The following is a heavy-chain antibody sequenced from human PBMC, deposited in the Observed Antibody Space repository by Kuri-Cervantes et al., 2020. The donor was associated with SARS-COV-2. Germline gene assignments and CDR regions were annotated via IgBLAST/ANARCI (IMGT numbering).Heavy chain of an antibody. D-gene: IGHD3-22*01. J-gene: IGHJ4*02. CDR2: IRYDGSNK. Sequence: GGSLRLSCAASGFTFSSYGMHWVRQAPGKGLEWVAFIRYDGSNKYYADSVKGRFTISRDNSKNTLYLQMNSLRAEDTAVHYCAKDQLAYDSSGFDYWGQGTLVTVSS. V-gene: IGHV3-30*02. CDR3: AKDQLAYDSSGFDY. CDR1: GFTFSSYG.